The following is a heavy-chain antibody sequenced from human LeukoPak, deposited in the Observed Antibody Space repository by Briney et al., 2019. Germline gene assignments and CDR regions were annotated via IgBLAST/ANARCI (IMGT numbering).Heavy chain of an antibody. Sequence: GGSLRLSCAASGFTFSSYAMHWVRQAPGKGLEWVAVISYDGSNKYYADSVKGRFTTSRDNAKNSLYLQMNSLRAEDTAVYYCARGYYDSSGYPVSPDYWGQGTLVTVSS. J-gene: IGHJ4*02. CDR1: GFTFSSYA. CDR3: ARGYYDSSGYPVSPDY. D-gene: IGHD3-22*01. V-gene: IGHV3-30*04. CDR2: ISYDGSNK.